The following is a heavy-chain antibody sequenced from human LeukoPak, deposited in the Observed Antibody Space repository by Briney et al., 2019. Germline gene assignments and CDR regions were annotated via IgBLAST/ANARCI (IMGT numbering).Heavy chain of an antibody. CDR1: GGSISSYY. CDR3: ARSVGELSFNWFDP. V-gene: IGHV4-59*01. D-gene: IGHD3-16*02. J-gene: IGHJ5*02. Sequence: PSGTLSLTCTVSGGSISSYYWSWIRQPPGKGLEWIGYIYYSGSTNYNPSLKSRVTISVDTSKNQFSLKLSSVTAADTAVYYCARSVGELSFNWFDPWGQGTLVTVSS. CDR2: IYYSGST.